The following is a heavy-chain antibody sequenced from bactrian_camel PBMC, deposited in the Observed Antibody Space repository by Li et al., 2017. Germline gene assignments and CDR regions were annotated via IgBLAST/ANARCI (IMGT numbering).Heavy chain of an antibody. Sequence: VQLVESGGGSVEAGGSQTLTCVASGYTISGRCMGWVRQAPGEERVQVAVIDSLHMTSYADSVKGRFTISQDDANNTVYLEMNSLKPEDSAMYYCARGWGRSAVDYAESTYRGQGTQVTVS. V-gene: IGHV3S42*01. J-gene: IGHJ4*01. CDR1: GYTISGRC. D-gene: IGHD5*01. CDR2: IDSLHMT.